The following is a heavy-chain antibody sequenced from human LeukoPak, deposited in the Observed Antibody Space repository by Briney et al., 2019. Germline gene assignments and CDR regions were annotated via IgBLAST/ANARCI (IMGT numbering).Heavy chain of an antibody. CDR1: GFTFSRYG. V-gene: IGHV3-23*01. D-gene: IGHD3-22*01. Sequence: PGGSLRLSCAASGFTFSRYGMNWVRQAPGKGLEWVSTINSNGGSTYYADSVKGRFTISRDNSKNTLYLKMNSLRAEDTAVYYCAKPITMIVVGFDYWGQGILVTVSS. CDR3: AKPITMIVVGFDY. J-gene: IGHJ4*02. CDR2: INSNGGST.